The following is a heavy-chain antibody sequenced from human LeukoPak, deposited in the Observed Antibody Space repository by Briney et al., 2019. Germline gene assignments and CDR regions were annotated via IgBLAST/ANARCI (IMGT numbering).Heavy chain of an antibody. J-gene: IGHJ4*02. CDR1: GFTFSSYS. CDR3: ARAHSSSYEAPFDY. Sequence: TAGGSLRLSCAASGFTFSSYSMNWVRRAPGKGLEWVSSISSSSSYIYYADSVKGRFTISRDNAKNSLYLQMNSLRAEDTAVYYCARAHSSSYEAPFDYWGQGTLVTVSS. V-gene: IGHV3-21*01. D-gene: IGHD6-13*01. CDR2: ISSSSSYI.